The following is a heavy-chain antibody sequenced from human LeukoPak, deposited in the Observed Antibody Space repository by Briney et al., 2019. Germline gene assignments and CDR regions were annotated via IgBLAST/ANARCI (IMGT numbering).Heavy chain of an antibody. Sequence: SETLSLTCTVSGGSITSHYWSWIRQPPGKGLEWIAFIYYSGYTISNPSLKSRVTISVDTSKNQFSLKLSSVTAADTAVYYCARGLMMAVAGRGEFHYWGQGTLVTVSS. CDR3: ARGLMMAVAGRGEFHY. V-gene: IGHV4-59*11. D-gene: IGHD6-13*01. CDR1: GGSITSHY. J-gene: IGHJ4*02. CDR2: IYYSGYT.